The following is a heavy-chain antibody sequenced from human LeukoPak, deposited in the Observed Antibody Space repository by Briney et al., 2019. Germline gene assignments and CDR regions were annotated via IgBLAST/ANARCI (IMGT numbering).Heavy chain of an antibody. CDR3: ARDPGYSYGNPVDY. D-gene: IGHD5-18*01. V-gene: IGHV3-33*01. CDR2: IWSDGSNK. J-gene: IGHJ4*02. Sequence: GGSLRLSCAASGFTFSSYVMHWVRQASGKGLEWVALIWSDGSNKYYADSVKGRFTTSRDNSENTLYLQMNSLRAEDTAVYYCARDPGYSYGNPVDYWGQGTLVTVSS. CDR1: GFTFSSYV.